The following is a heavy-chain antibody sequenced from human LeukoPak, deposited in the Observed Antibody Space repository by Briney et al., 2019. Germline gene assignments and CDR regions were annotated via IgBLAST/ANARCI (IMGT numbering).Heavy chain of an antibody. D-gene: IGHD3-10*01. CDR2: IGSDYKT. J-gene: IGHJ4*02. CDR1: GFTFSGFA. V-gene: IGHV3-23*01. CDR3: AKEVRESAWFYFDY. Sequence: GGSLRLSCAASGFTFSGFAMTWVRQAPGKGLEWVSSIGSDYKTHYSESVKGRFAISRDNSRNTVFLQMKSLTAEDTAVYYCAKEVRESAWFYFDYWGQGTLATVSS.